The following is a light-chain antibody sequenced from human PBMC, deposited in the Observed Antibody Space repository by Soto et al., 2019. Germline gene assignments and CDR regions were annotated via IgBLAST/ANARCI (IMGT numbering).Light chain of an antibody. J-gene: IGLJ3*02. Sequence: QSVLTQPASVSGSPGQSITISCTGTSSDVGGYNHVSWYQHHPGKAPKLIIYDVSDRPSGVSNRFSGSKSGDTASLTISGLQAEDEADYYCSSYTSSSTGVFGGGTKVTVL. V-gene: IGLV2-14*03. CDR3: SSYTSSSTGV. CDR2: DVS. CDR1: SSDVGGYNH.